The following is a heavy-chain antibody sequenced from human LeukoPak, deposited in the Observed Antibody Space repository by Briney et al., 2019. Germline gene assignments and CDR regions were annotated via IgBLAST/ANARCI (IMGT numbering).Heavy chain of an antibody. J-gene: IGHJ4*02. CDR2: SSSSSSYI. CDR1: GLTFSSYS. V-gene: IGHV3-21*01. CDR3: ARDASTRSFDY. Sequence: GGSLRLSCAASGLTFSSYSMNGARQAPGKGLDWVSSSSSSSSYIDYADSVKGRFTISRDNAKNSLYLQMNSLRAEDMAVYYCARDASTRSFDYWGQGTLVTVSS.